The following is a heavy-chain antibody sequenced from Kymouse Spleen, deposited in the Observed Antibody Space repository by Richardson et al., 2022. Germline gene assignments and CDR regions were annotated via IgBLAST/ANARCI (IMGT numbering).Heavy chain of an antibody. CDR2: IKSKTDGGTT. V-gene: IGHV3-15*01. D-gene: IGHD6-19*01. CDR3: TTGVYSSGWYDFDY. J-gene: IGHJ4*02. Sequence: EVQLVESGGGLVKPGGSLRLSCAASGFTFSNAWMSWVRQAPGKGLEWVGRIKSKTDGGTTDYAAPVKGRFTISRDDSKNTLYLQMNSLKTEDTAVYYCTTGVYSSGWYDFDYWGQGTLVTVSS. CDR1: GFTFSNAW.